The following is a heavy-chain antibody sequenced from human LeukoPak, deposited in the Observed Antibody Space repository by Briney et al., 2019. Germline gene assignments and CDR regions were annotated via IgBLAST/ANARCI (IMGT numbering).Heavy chain of an antibody. Sequence: GRSLRLSCAASGFTFSNYAMHWVRQAPGKGLEWVAVISYDGSDKYYADSVKGRFTISRDNAKNSLYLQMNSLRADDTAVYYCARSNYYTVDVWGQGTAVTVSS. CDR3: ARSNYYTVDV. CDR1: GFTFSNYA. J-gene: IGHJ6*02. V-gene: IGHV3-30-3*01. CDR2: ISYDGSDK.